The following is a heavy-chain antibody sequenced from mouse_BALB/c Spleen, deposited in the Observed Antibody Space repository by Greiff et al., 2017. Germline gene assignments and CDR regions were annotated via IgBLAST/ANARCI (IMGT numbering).Heavy chain of an antibody. Sequence: QVQLQQPGAELVKPGASVKLSCKASGYTFTSYWMHWVKQRPGQGLEWIGEIDPSDSYTNYNQKFKGKATLTVDKSSSTAYMQLSSLTSEDSAVYYCARGRYGNYPTWFAYWGQGTLVTVSA. J-gene: IGHJ3*01. V-gene: IGHV1-69*02. CDR1: GYTFTSYW. CDR2: IDPSDSYT. CDR3: ARGRYGNYPTWFAY. D-gene: IGHD2-10*02.